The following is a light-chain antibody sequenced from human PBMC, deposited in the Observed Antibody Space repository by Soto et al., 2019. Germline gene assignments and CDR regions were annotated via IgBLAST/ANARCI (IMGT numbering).Light chain of an antibody. Sequence: DIQMTQSPSSLSASVGDRVTITCRASQSISSYLNWYQQKPGKAPKLLIYAASSLQSGVPSRFSGSGSGTDVTLTISSLQPEDFATYYCQQSDSTQWTFGPGTKVDIK. CDR2: AAS. CDR3: QQSDSTQWT. V-gene: IGKV1-39*01. CDR1: QSISSY. J-gene: IGKJ3*01.